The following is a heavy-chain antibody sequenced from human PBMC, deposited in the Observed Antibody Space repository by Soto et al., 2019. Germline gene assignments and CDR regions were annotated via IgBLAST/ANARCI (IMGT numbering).Heavy chain of an antibody. CDR3: TTGGGPAAGKGDYYGAVDV. V-gene: IGHV3-15*07. CDR1: GFTFTNAW. Sequence: EVQLVESGGGLVKPGVSLRLSCAASGFTFTNAWMNWVRQAPGKGLEWVGRIKSKTDGGTADYAAPVRGRFTISRDDSRDTLYVQMNSLIAEDTAGYCCTTGGGPAAGKGDYYGAVDVWDQGTTVTVSS. CDR2: IKSKTDGGTA. D-gene: IGHD2-2*01. J-gene: IGHJ6*02.